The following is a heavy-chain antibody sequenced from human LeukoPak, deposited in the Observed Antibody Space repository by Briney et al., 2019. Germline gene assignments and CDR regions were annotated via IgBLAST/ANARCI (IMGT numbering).Heavy chain of an antibody. CDR2: IKSKTDGGTT. Sequence: GGSLRLSCAASGFTFSNAWMSWVRQAPGKGLEWVGRIKSKTDGGTTDYAAPVKGRFTISRDDSKNTLYLQMNSLKTEDTAVYYCTTDPDIVLMVYATPHDAFDIWGQGTMVTVSS. J-gene: IGHJ3*02. CDR3: TTDPDIVLMVYATPHDAFDI. V-gene: IGHV3-15*01. CDR1: GFTFSNAW. D-gene: IGHD2-8*01.